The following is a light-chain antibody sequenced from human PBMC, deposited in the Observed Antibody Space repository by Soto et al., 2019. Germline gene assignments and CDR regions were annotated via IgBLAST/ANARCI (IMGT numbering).Light chain of an antibody. CDR2: GAS. CDR1: QSISSY. V-gene: IGKV1-39*01. J-gene: IGKJ1*01. Sequence: DIQMTQSPSSLSASVGDRVTITCRASQSISSYLNWYQQKPGKAPKLLIYGASSLQSGVPSRFSGSGSGTDFTLTISSLQPEDFATYYCQQSYSNPVTFGQGTKVEIK. CDR3: QQSYSNPVT.